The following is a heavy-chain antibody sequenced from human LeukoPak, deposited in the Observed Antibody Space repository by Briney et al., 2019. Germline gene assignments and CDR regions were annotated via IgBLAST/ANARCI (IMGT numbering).Heavy chain of an antibody. J-gene: IGHJ3*02. CDR2: ISAYNGNT. CDR3: AREGHVLLWFGELFGAFDI. D-gene: IGHD3-10*01. CDR1: GYTFTSYG. V-gene: IGHV1-18*01. Sequence: ASVKVSRKASGYTFTSYGISWVRQAPGQGLEWMGWISAYNGNTNYAQKLQGRVTMTTDTSTSTAYMELRSLRSDDTAVYYCAREGHVLLWFGELFGAFDIWGQGTMVTVSS.